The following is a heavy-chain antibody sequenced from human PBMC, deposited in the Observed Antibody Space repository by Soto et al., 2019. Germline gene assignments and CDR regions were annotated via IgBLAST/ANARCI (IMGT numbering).Heavy chain of an antibody. Sequence: GGSLRLSCAASGFTVSSNYMSWVRQAPGKGLEWVSVIYSGGSTYYADSVKGRFTISRDNSKNTLYLQMNSLRAEDTAVYYCARESTEYSDGLYYYYGMDVWGQGTTVTVSS. V-gene: IGHV3-53*01. CDR2: IYSGGST. D-gene: IGHD5-18*01. J-gene: IGHJ6*02. CDR3: ARESTEYSDGLYYYYGMDV. CDR1: GFTVSSNY.